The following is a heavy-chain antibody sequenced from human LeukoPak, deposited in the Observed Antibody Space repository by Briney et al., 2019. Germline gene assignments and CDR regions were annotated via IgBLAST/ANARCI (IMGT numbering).Heavy chain of an antibody. CDR3: ARVVEMATIGRGIFDY. J-gene: IGHJ4*02. Sequence: ASVKVSCKASGYTFTGYYMHWVRQAPGQGLEWMGWINPNSGGTNYAQKFQGRVTITRDTSISTAYMELSRLRSDDTAVYYCARVVEMATIGRGIFDYWGQGTLVTVSS. CDR2: INPNSGGT. D-gene: IGHD5-24*01. V-gene: IGHV1-2*02. CDR1: GYTFTGYY.